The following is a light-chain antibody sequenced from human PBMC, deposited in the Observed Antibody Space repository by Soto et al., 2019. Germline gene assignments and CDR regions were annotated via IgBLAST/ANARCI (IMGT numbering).Light chain of an antibody. CDR3: QQRSNWPYT. J-gene: IGKJ2*01. CDR2: DAS. V-gene: IGKV3-11*01. Sequence: EIVLTQSPSTLSLSPGERATLSCRASQSVSTYLAWYQQKPGQAPGLLIYDASNRPTGTPARFSGSGSETDFTLTITSLDPEDFAVYYCQQRSNWPYTFGQGTKVDIK. CDR1: QSVSTY.